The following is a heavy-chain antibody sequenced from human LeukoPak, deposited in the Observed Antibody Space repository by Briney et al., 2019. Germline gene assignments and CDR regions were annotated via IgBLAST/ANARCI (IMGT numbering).Heavy chain of an antibody. CDR1: GFTFSSYS. CDR2: ISSSSSTI. D-gene: IGHD4-23*01. V-gene: IGHV3-48*01. CDR3: ARVVYGGNSPPYDY. Sequence: GGSLRLSCAASGFTFSSYSMNWVRQAPGKGLEWVSYISSSSSTIYYADSVKGRFTISRDNAKNSLYLQMNSLRAEDTAVYYCARVVYGGNSPPYDYWGQGTLVTVSS. J-gene: IGHJ4*02.